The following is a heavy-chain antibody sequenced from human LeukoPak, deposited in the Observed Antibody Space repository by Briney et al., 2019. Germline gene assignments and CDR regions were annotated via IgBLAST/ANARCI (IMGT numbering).Heavy chain of an antibody. D-gene: IGHD3-22*01. Sequence: SETLSLICTVSGDSISSYYWSWIRQPAGKGLEWIGYIYYSGSTNYNPSLKSRVTISVDTSKNQFSLKLSSVTAADTAVYYCARVHDTSGYYYMLDYWGQGTLVTVSS. CDR1: GDSISSYY. CDR2: IYYSGST. V-gene: IGHV4-59*01. CDR3: ARVHDTSGYYYMLDY. J-gene: IGHJ4*02.